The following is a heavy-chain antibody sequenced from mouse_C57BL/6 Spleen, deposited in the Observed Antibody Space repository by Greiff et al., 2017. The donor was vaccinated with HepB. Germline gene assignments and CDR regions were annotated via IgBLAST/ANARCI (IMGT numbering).Heavy chain of an antibody. D-gene: IGHD4-1*01. J-gene: IGHJ4*01. CDR2: IYPGDGDT. Sequence: VQLQQSGPELVKPGASVKISCKASGYAFSSSWMNWVKQRPGKGLEWIGRIYPGDGDTNYNGKFKGKATLTADKSSSTAYMPLRSLTSEDSAVYFCARCLTGTVYYYAMDYWGQGTSVTVSS. CDR3: ARCLTGTVYYYAMDY. V-gene: IGHV1-82*01. CDR1: GYAFSSSW.